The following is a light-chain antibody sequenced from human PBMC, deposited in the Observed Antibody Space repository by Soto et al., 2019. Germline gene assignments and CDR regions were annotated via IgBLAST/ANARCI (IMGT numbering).Light chain of an antibody. CDR3: SSLSTNTPYV. V-gene: IGLV2-14*01. J-gene: IGLJ1*01. Sequence: QSALTQPASVSGSPGQSTTISCTGTSSDVGGYKYVSWYQQHPGKAPKLMIYEVSNRPSGVSNRFSGSKSGNTASLTISGLQAEDEADYYCSSLSTNTPYVFGTGTKVTVL. CDR1: SSDVGGYKY. CDR2: EVS.